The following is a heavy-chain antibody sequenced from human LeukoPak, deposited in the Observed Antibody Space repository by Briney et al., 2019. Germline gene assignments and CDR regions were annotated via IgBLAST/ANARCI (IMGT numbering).Heavy chain of an antibody. CDR2: ILPKFGTS. J-gene: IGHJ4*02. D-gene: IGHD2-2*01. Sequence: SVKVSCKASGGTFSTFPISWVRQVPGQGLEWVGGILPKFGTSNHAEKFQDRATITADESTSTAYMALSSLTPDDTAVYYCYIVLLPAGVDFWGQGTLVTVSS. CDR3: YIVLLPAGVDF. CDR1: GGTFSTFP. V-gene: IGHV1-69*13.